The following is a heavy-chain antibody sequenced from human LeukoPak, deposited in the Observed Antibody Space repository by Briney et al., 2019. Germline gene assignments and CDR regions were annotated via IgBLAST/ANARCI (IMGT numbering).Heavy chain of an antibody. CDR2: INPNSGGT. V-gene: IGHV1-2*06. CDR3: ARSGGYYYDSSGYD. CDR1: GYTLTGYY. D-gene: IGHD3-22*01. J-gene: IGHJ4*02. Sequence: GASVKVSCKASGYTLTGYYMHWLRQAPGQGLEWMGRINPNSGGTNYAQKFQGRVTMTRDTSISTAYMELSRLRSDDTAVYYCARSGGYYYDSSGYDWGQGTLVTVSS.